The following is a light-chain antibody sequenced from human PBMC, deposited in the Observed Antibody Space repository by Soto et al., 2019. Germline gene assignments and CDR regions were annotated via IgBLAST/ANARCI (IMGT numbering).Light chain of an antibody. CDR1: SSDIGAYDY. V-gene: IGLV2-14*01. CDR3: FSSTTTSNHV. J-gene: IGLJ1*01. CDR2: EVN. Sequence: QSAMTQPASLSGSPGQSITISCTGTSSDIGAYDYVSWFQQHPGKAPKLMISEVNNRPSGVSNRFSGSKSGNTAYLTISGLQVEDEAEYFCFSSTTTSNHVFGNGTKLTV.